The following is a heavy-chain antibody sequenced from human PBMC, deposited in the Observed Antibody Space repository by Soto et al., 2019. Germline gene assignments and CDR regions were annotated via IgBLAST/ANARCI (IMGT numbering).Heavy chain of an antibody. Sequence: EVQLVESGGGLIQPGGSLRLSCAASGFTVTNNYMGWVRQAPGKGLDWVSVTHGGRSTYYADSVKARFTISRDSSKNTLYLQMNSLRAEETAIHYCARGITESVVVASATLPPWYVDLWGRGALVTVAS. CDR2: THGGRST. D-gene: IGHD2-15*01. CDR3: ARGITESVVVASATLPPWYVDL. V-gene: IGHV3-53*01. J-gene: IGHJ2*01. CDR1: GFTVTNNY.